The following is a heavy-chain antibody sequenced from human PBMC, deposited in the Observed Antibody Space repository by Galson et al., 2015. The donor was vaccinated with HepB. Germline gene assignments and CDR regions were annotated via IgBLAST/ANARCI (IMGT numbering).Heavy chain of an antibody. CDR2: IYSGGST. Sequence: SLRLSCAASGFTFSSNYMSWVRQAPGKGLEWVSVIYSGGSTYYADSVKGRFTISRDNSKNTLYLQMDSLRAEDTAVYYCARDGRSSGFDYWGQGTLVTVSS. V-gene: IGHV3-53*01. CDR1: GFTFSSNY. D-gene: IGHD3-22*01. J-gene: IGHJ4*02. CDR3: ARDGRSSGFDY.